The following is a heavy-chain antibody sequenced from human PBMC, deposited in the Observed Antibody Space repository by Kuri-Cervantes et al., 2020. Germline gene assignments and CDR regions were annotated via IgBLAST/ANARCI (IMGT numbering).Heavy chain of an antibody. D-gene: IGHD6-13*01. CDR2: MHCGGTT. CDR3: VTIVASGTT. Sequence: SETLSLTCAVSGYSIGSGYYWGWIRQPPGKALEWIGCMHCGGTTNYNPSLKSRVTISSDSSTNHFSLTLTSVTVADTAIYYCVTIVASGTTWGQGTLVTVSS. V-gene: IGHV4-38-2*01. CDR1: GYSIGSGYY. J-gene: IGHJ4*02.